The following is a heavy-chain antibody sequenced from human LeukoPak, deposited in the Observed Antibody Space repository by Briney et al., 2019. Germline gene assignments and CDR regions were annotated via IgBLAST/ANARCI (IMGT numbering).Heavy chain of an antibody. Sequence: SQTLSLTCAVSGGSISSGGYSWSWIRQPPGKGLEWIGYIYHSGSTYYNPSLKSRVTISVDRSKNQFSLKLSSVTAADTAVYYCASYVDTAMGFDCWGQGTLLTVSS. CDR2: IYHSGST. CDR1: GGSISSGGYS. V-gene: IGHV4-30-2*01. CDR3: ASYVDTAMGFDC. J-gene: IGHJ4*02. D-gene: IGHD5-18*01.